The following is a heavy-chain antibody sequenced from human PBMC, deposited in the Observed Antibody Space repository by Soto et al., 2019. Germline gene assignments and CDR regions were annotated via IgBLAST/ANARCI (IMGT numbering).Heavy chain of an antibody. V-gene: IGHV3-48*01. CDR3: ARDNYYMDV. CDR1: GFTFSSYS. CDR2: ISSSSSTI. J-gene: IGHJ6*03. Sequence: EVQLVESGGGLVQPGGSLRLSCAASGFTFSSYSMNWVRQAPGKGLEWVSYISSSSSTIYYADSVKGRFTITRDNANSSLYLQMNSLRAEDTAVYYCARDNYYMDVWGKGTTVTVSS.